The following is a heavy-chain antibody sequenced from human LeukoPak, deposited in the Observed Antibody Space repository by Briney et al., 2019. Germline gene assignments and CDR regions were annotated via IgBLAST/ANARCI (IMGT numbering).Heavy chain of an antibody. D-gene: IGHD4-11*01. J-gene: IGHJ6*03. CDR1: GGSISSSTYY. V-gene: IGHV4-39*07. Sequence: PSETLSLTCTVSGGSISSSTYYWGWIRQPPGKGLEWIATIYYSGSTYYNPSLKSRVTISVDTSKNQFSLKLSSVTAADTAVYYCARDLRTVTTDYYYMDVWGKGTTVTVSS. CDR2: IYYSGST. CDR3: ARDLRTVTTDYYYMDV.